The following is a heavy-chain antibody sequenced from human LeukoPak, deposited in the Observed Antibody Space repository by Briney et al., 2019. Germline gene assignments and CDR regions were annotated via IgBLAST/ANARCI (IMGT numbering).Heavy chain of an antibody. CDR3: ARDRYDSSGYYCISDY. Sequence: GGSLRLSCAASGFTFSSYAMHWVRQAPGKGLEWVSSITRTGTYIYYADSVKGRFTISRGNAKNSLYLQMNSLRAEDTAVYYGARDRYDSSGYYCISDYWGQGTLVTVSS. J-gene: IGHJ4*02. V-gene: IGHV3-21*01. D-gene: IGHD3-22*01. CDR1: GFTFSSYA. CDR2: ITRTGTYI.